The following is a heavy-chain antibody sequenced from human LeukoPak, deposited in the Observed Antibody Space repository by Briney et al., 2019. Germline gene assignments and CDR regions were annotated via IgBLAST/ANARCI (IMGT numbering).Heavy chain of an antibody. V-gene: IGHV3-7*03. CDR1: GFTFGKYW. CDR2: IKLDGSEK. J-gene: IGHJ4*02. CDR3: ARDQYDTWSRRGNFDS. Sequence: GGSLRLSCVASGFTFGKYWMSWVSQAPGKGLEWVANIKLDGSEKNYVDSVKGRFTISRDNTKNSLYLQMNSLRVEDTAVFYCARDQYDTWSRRGNFDSWGQGTLVIVSS. D-gene: IGHD3-3*01.